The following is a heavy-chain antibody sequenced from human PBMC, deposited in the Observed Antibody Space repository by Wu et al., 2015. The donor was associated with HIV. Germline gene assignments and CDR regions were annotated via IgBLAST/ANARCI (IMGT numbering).Heavy chain of an antibody. CDR1: GYTFTGYY. V-gene: IGHV1-46*03. J-gene: IGHJ3*02. CDR2: INPGGVRV. D-gene: IGHD1/OR15-1a*01. CDR3: ATRIGNMEAFNI. Sequence: QVQLVQSGAEVKKSGASVKVSCKASGYTFTGYYMHWVRQAPGQGLEWMGVINPGGVRVSYAQKFQGRVTMTSDTSTSTVHMDLSSLRSEDTAMYYCATRIGNMEAFNIWGQGTMVIVSS.